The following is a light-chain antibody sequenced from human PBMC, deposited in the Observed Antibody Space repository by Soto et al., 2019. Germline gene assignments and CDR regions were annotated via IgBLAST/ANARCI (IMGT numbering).Light chain of an antibody. V-gene: IGKV1-39*01. CDR3: QQSYSTRWT. J-gene: IGKJ1*01. Sequence: DIQMTQSPSSLSASMGDRVNITCRASQSVSNYLNWYQQKPGKAPKLLIYAASSLQSEVPSRFSGSGSGTDFTLTISSLQPEDFATYYCQQSYSTRWTFGQGTNVEIK. CDR1: QSVSNY. CDR2: AAS.